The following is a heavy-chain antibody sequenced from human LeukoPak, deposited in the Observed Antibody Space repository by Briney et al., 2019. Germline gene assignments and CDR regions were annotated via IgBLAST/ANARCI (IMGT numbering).Heavy chain of an antibody. D-gene: IGHD3-10*01. CDR1: RYTFTGYY. CDR3: ARVNYYGSGSYIGRYFDY. V-gene: IGHV1-2*02. Sequence: ASVKVSCKASRYTFTGYYMHWVRQAPGQGLEWMGWINPNSGVTDYAQKFQGRVTMTTDTSTSTAYMELRSLRSDDTAVYYCARVNYYGSGSYIGRYFDYWGQGTLVTVSS. CDR2: INPNSGVT. J-gene: IGHJ4*02.